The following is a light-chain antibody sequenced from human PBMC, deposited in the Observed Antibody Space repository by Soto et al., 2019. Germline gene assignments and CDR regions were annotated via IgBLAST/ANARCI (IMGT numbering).Light chain of an antibody. V-gene: IGKV3D-20*02. CDR2: GAS. CDR1: QSVSSSY. J-gene: IGKJ5*01. CDR3: QQRSNWPPIT. Sequence: EIVLTQSPCTRSLSPGERATLSCRASQSVSSSYLAWYQQKPGQAPRLLIYGASHRAAGIPARFSGSGFGTDFTLTISSLEPEDAAVYYCQQRSNWPPITFGQGTRLEIK.